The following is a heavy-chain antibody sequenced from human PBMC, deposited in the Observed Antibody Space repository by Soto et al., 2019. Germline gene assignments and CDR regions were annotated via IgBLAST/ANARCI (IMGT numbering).Heavy chain of an antibody. CDR2: IYYSGST. CDR1: GGSIRSYY. D-gene: IGHD2-15*01. CDR3: ARGYCSGGSCYSWADY. Sequence: QVQLQESGPGLVKPSETLSLTCTVSGGSIRSYYWSWIRQPPGKGLEWIGYIYYSGSTNYNPSLKIRVTISVDTSKNQFSLKLSSVTAADTAVYYCARGYCSGGSCYSWADYWGQGTLVTVSS. J-gene: IGHJ4*02. V-gene: IGHV4-59*01.